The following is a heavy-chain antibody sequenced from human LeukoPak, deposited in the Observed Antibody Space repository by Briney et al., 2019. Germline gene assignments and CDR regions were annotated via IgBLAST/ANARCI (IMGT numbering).Heavy chain of an antibody. Sequence: ASVNVSCNASGGSFSSYAISWVRQAPGQGLGWVGGIIPIFGTANYAQKFQGRVTITADKATSTAYMELSSLRSEDTAVYYCAREWLGANYYYYYYMDVWGKGTTVTVSS. CDR1: GGSFSSYA. CDR2: IIPIFGTA. J-gene: IGHJ6*03. D-gene: IGHD3-16*01. CDR3: AREWLGANYYYYYYMDV. V-gene: IGHV1-69*06.